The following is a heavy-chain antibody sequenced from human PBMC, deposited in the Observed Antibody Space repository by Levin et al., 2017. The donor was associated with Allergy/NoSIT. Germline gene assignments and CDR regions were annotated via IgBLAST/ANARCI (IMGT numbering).Heavy chain of an antibody. CDR2: IIPVFGTS. D-gene: IGHD1-26*01. CDR3: ATAGDSGTYWGGNNNCFDP. V-gene: IGHV1-69*06. Sequence: SVKVSCKASGGTFNNYGISWVRQAPGQGLEWMGEIIPVFGTSNYAQKFQGRVTITADKSTSTAYMELTSLRSEDTAVYYCATAGDSGTYWGGNNNCFDPWGQGTLVTVSS. CDR1: GGTFNNYG. J-gene: IGHJ5*02.